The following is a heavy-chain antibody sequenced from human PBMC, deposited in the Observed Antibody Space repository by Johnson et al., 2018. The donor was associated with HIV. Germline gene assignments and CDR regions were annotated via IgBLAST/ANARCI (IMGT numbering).Heavy chain of an antibody. CDR1: GFTFDDYG. Sequence: MQLVESGGGLVQPGGSLRLSCAASGFTFDDYGMSWVRQSPGKGLEWVSGINWNGGSTGHADSVKGRFTISRDNAKNSLFLQMNSLRAEDTAVYYCARDARYYYDSRGDAFDIWGQGTMVTVSS. V-gene: IGHV3-20*04. CDR2: INWNGGST. D-gene: IGHD3-22*01. J-gene: IGHJ3*02. CDR3: ARDARYYYDSRGDAFDI.